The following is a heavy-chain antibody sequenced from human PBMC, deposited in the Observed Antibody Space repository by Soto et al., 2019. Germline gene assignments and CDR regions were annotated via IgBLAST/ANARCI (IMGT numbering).Heavy chain of an antibody. Sequence: EVQLVESGGGLVQPGGSLRLSCAASGFTFSSYWMHWVRQAPGKGLVWVSRINSDGSSTSYADSVKGRFTISRENAKNTLYLQMNTLRAEDRAVYYCVRTSLVVAAATREDYWGQGTLVTVSS. CDR3: VRTSLVVAAATREDY. CDR2: INSDGSST. J-gene: IGHJ4*02. D-gene: IGHD2-15*01. CDR1: GFTFSSYW. V-gene: IGHV3-74*01.